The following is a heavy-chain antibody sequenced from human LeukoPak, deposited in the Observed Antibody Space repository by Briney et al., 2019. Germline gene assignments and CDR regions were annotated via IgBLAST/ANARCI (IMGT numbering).Heavy chain of an antibody. Sequence: GGSLRLSCAASGFTFSSYSMNWVRQAPGKGLEWVSYISSSSSTIYYADSVKGRFTISRDNAKNSLYLQINSLRAEDTAVYYCARISSHGPFCYWGQGTLVTVSS. V-gene: IGHV3-48*01. CDR3: ARISSHGPFCY. CDR2: ISSSSSTI. CDR1: GFTFSSYS. D-gene: IGHD5-24*01. J-gene: IGHJ4*02.